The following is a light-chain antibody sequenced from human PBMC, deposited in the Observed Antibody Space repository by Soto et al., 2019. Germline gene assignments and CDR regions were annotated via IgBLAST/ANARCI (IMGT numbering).Light chain of an antibody. J-gene: IGKJ4*01. CDR2: KAS. Sequence: DIQMTQSPSTLSGSVGDRVTITCRASQTISSWLAWYQQKPGKAPKLLIYKASTLKSGVPSRFSGSGSGTEFTLTISSLQPEDFATYYCQQLNSYLPFGGGTKVDI. CDR3: QQLNSYLP. V-gene: IGKV1-5*03. CDR1: QTISSW.